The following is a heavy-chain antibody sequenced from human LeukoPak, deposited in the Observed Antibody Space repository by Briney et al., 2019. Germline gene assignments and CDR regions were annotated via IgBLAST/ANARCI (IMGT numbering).Heavy chain of an antibody. Sequence: ASVKVSCKASAYTFTSYGISWVRQAPGQGLEWMGWISAYNGNTNYAQKLQGRVTMTTDTSTSTAYMELRSLRSDDTAVYYCARDHGEFYPYYFDYWGQGTLVTVSS. J-gene: IGHJ4*02. V-gene: IGHV1-18*01. CDR1: AYTFTSYG. D-gene: IGHD3-10*01. CDR3: ARDHGEFYPYYFDY. CDR2: ISAYNGNT.